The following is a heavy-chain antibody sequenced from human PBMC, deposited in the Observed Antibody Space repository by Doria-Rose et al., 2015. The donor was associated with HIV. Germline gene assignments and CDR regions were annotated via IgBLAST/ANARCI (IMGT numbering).Heavy chain of an antibody. D-gene: IGHD6-13*01. V-gene: IGHV2-26*01. Sequence: ESGPVLVKPTETLTLTCTVSGVSLSSPGMGVSWIRQPPGTALEWLANIFSDDERSDKPALKSRLTISRGTSKSQVVLTMTDMDPVDTATYYCARIKSSRWYHKYYFDFWGQGTLVIVSA. CDR3: ARIKSSRWYHKYYFDF. CDR1: GVSLSSPGMG. J-gene: IGHJ4*02. CDR2: IFSDDER.